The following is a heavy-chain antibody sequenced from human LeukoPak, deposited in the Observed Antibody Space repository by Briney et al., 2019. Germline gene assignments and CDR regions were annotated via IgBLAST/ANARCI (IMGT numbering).Heavy chain of an antibody. CDR3: TTYSSSDAFDI. V-gene: IGHV3-15*01. D-gene: IGHD2-21*01. CDR2: IKSRTDGGTT. CDR1: RFTFSNAR. J-gene: IGHJ3*02. Sequence: PGGSLRLSCAASRFTFSNARMSWVRQAPGKGLEWVGRIKSRTDGGTTDYAAPVKGRFTISRDDSKDTLYLQMNSLKTEDTAVYYCTTYSSSDAFDIWGQGTMVTVSS.